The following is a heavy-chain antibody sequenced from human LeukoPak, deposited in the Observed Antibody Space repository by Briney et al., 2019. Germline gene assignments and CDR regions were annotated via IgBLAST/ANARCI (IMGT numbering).Heavy chain of an antibody. CDR1: GFTFSSSW. CDR2: INSDGSST. V-gene: IGHV3-74*01. CDR3: ARGEQEMATMSIDY. Sequence: GGSLRLSCAASGFTFSSSWMHWVRQAPEKGLVWVSRINSDGSSTSYADSVKGRFTISRDNAKNSLYLQMNSLRAEDTAVYYCARGEQEMATMSIDYWGQGTLVTVSS. J-gene: IGHJ4*02. D-gene: IGHD5-24*01.